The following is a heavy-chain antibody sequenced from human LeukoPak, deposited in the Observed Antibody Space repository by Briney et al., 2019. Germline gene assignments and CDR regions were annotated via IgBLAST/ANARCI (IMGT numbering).Heavy chain of an antibody. CDR1: GYTFTSYA. V-gene: IGHV1-3*01. CDR3: ARGGDYYDSSGYRF. D-gene: IGHD3-22*01. CDR2: INAGNGNT. Sequence: GASVKVPCKASGYTFTSYAMHWVRQAPGQRLEWMGWINAGNGNTKYSQKFQGRVTITRDTSASTAYMELSSLRSEDTAVYYCARGGDYYDSSGYRFWGQGTLVTVSS. J-gene: IGHJ4*02.